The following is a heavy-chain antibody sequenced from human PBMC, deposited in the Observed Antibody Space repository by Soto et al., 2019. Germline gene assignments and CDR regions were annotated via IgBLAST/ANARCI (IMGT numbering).Heavy chain of an antibody. V-gene: IGHV3-33*01. CDR3: GREAYYGAESYYNMGDYYYGMHV. D-gene: IGHD3-10*01. Sequence: QVQLVESGGGVVQPGKSLRLSCAASGFTFSSYGMHWVRQAPGKGLEWVAVIWYDGSNKYYADSVKGRFTISRDNSKNRLELQMNILRAEDTAVYYCGREAYYGAESYYNMGDYYYGMHVWGQGTTVTVSS. CDR2: IWYDGSNK. CDR1: GFTFSSYG. J-gene: IGHJ6*02.